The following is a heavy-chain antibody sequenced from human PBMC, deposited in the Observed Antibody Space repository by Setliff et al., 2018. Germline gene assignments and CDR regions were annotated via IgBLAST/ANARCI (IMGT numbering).Heavy chain of an antibody. CDR1: GFTSSRYW. CDR2: IKQDGSEK. D-gene: IGHD3-16*01. Sequence: GGSLRLSCAASGFTSSRYWMTWVRQAPGKGLEWVANIKQDGSEKYYVDSVKGRFTISRDNSKNTLYLQMNSLRAEDTAVYYCARTTGYRLEGDFDYWGQGTLVTVSS. V-gene: IGHV3-7*03. J-gene: IGHJ4*02. CDR3: ARTTGYRLEGDFDY.